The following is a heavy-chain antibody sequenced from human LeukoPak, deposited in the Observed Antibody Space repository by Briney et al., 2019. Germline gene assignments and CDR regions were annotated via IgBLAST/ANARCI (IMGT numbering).Heavy chain of an antibody. CDR2: ISWNSGSI. CDR1: GFTFSSYA. CDR3: AKGGTWGTSGYFDY. J-gene: IGHJ4*02. V-gene: IGHV3-9*01. D-gene: IGHD7-27*01. Sequence: GGSLRLSCAASGFTFSSYAMSWVRQAPGKGLEWVSGISWNSGSIGYADSVKGRFTISRDNAKNSLYLQMNSLRAEDTALYYCAKGGTWGTSGYFDYWGQGTLVTVSS.